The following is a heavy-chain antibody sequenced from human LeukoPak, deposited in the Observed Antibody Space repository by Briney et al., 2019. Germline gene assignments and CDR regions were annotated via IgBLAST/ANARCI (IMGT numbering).Heavy chain of an antibody. Sequence: GGSLRLSCAASGFTFSSYAMSWVRQAPGKGLEWVSAISGSGGSTYYADSVKGRFTTSRDNSKNTLYLQMNSLRAEDTAVYYCAKSKVPAAIGHYYYYGMDVWGQGTTVTVSS. CDR1: GFTFSSYA. CDR2: ISGSGGST. J-gene: IGHJ6*02. CDR3: AKSKVPAAIGHYYYYGMDV. V-gene: IGHV3-23*01. D-gene: IGHD2-2*01.